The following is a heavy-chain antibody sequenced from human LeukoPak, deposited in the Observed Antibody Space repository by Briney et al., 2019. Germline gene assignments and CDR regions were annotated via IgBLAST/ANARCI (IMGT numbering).Heavy chain of an antibody. Sequence: SETLSLTCTVSGGSISIYYWSWIRQPPGKGLEWIGYIYYSGSTNYNPSLKSRVTVSVDTSKNQFSLKLSSVTAADTAVYYCARCGGDCYNFDYWGQGTLVTVSS. CDR1: GGSISIYY. CDR3: ARCGGDCYNFDY. V-gene: IGHV4-59*01. CDR2: IYYSGST. J-gene: IGHJ4*02. D-gene: IGHD2-21*02.